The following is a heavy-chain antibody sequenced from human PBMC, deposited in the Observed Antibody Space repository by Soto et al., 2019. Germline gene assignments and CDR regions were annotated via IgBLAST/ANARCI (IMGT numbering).Heavy chain of an antibody. D-gene: IGHD3-3*01. CDR1: GYTFTSYC. CDR2: ISAYNGNT. CDR3: ARSSGGNFGIIIEGSNWFDP. V-gene: IGHV1-18*01. Sequence: ASVKVSCKASGYTFTSYCISWVRQAPVQRLAWMGWISAYNGNTNYAQKFQGRVTMTRDTSRSTVYMELRSLRSDDTAIYYCARSSGGNFGIIIEGSNWFDPWGQGTLVTVSS. J-gene: IGHJ5*02.